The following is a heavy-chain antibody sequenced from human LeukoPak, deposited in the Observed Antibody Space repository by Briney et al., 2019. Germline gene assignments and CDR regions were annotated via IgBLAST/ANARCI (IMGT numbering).Heavy chain of an antibody. CDR1: GXTFSDYG. CDR2: ISYDGGNK. V-gene: IGHV3-30*18. CDR3: AKVFEVRGARRPKDY. J-gene: IGHJ4*02. Sequence: GRSLRLSCAASGXTFSDYGMHWVRQAPGKGLEWEALISYDGGNKFYADSVRERFTISRDNSKNTLFLQMNSLRTEDTAMYYCAKVFEVRGARRPKDYWGQGTLVIVSS. D-gene: IGHD3-10*01.